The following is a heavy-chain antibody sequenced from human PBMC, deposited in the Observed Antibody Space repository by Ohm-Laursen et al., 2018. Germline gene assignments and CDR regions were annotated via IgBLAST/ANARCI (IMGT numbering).Heavy chain of an antibody. D-gene: IGHD6-13*01. CDR2: IYYSGST. CDR1: GGSISSYY. CDR3: ARIAAVWRYYGMDV. Sequence: SETLSLTCTVSGGSISSYYWGWIRQPPGKGLEWIGYIYYSGSTNYNPSLKSRVTISVDTSKNQFSLKLSSVTAADTAVYYCARIAAVWRYYGMDVWGQGTTVTVSS. J-gene: IGHJ6*02. V-gene: IGHV4-59*01.